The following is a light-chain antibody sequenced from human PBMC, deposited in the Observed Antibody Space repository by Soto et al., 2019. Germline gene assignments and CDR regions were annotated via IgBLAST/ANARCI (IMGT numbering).Light chain of an antibody. CDR2: EVS. CDR3: TSYTRDTALV. J-gene: IGLJ1*01. Sequence: QSALTQPASVSGSPGQSITISCTGTSSDVGTYNYVSWYQHHPGKAPKLIIYEVSNRPSGVSNRFSGSKSGSTASLTISGLQAEDEADYHCTSYTRDTALVFGTGTKVIV. CDR1: SSDVGTYNY. V-gene: IGLV2-14*01.